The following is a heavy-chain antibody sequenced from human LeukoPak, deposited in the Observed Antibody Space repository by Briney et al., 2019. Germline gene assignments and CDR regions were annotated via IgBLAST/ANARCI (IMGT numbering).Heavy chain of an antibody. J-gene: IGHJ5*02. D-gene: IGHD1-26*01. Sequence: PSETLSLTCTVSGGSISSSSYYWGWLRQPPGKGLEWIGSIYYSGSTYYNPSLKSRVTISVDTSKNQFSLKLSSVTAADTAVYYCARDRGWELLHNWFDPWGQGTLVTVSS. CDR1: GGSISSSSYY. CDR3: ARDRGWELLHNWFDP. V-gene: IGHV4-39*07. CDR2: IYYSGST.